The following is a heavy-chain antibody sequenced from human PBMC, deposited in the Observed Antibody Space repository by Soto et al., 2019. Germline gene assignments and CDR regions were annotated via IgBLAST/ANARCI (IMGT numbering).Heavy chain of an antibody. CDR2: IIPILGIA. J-gene: IGHJ3*02. CDR3: ARSPGGGNSLDI. CDR1: GGTFSSYT. D-gene: IGHD2-21*02. V-gene: IGHV1-69*02. Sequence: QVQLVQSGAEVKKPGSSVKVSCKASGGTFSSYTISWVRQAPGQGLEWMGRIIPILGIANYVQKFQGRVTITADKSTSTEYMELSSLRSEDTAVYYCARSPGGGNSLDIGGQGTMVTVSS.